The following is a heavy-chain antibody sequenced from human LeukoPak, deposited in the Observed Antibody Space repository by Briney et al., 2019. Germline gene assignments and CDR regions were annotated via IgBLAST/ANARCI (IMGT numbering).Heavy chain of an antibody. CDR2: IGSSPTYT. CDR1: GFSFNTYS. Sequence: AGGSLRLSCAASGFSFNTYSMNWVRQAPGKGLEWVSSIGSSPTYTFYAASVKGRFTISRDNAKNSLFLQMNSLTAEDTAVYYCTRDPSDYWGQGTLVTVSS. CDR3: TRDPSDY. J-gene: IGHJ4*02. V-gene: IGHV3-21*06.